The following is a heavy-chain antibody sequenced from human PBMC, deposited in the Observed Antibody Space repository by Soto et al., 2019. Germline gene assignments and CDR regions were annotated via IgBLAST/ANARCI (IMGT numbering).Heavy chain of an antibody. CDR1: GYTFTTYG. Sequence: GASVKVSCKASGYTFTTYGISWVRQAPGQGLEWMGWMNPNSGNTGYAQKFQGRVTMTRNTSISTAYMELSSLRSEDTAVYYCARLDYSNYSGWFDPWGQGTLVTVSS. V-gene: IGHV1-8*02. CDR3: ARLDYSNYSGWFDP. CDR2: MNPNSGNT. D-gene: IGHD4-4*01. J-gene: IGHJ5*02.